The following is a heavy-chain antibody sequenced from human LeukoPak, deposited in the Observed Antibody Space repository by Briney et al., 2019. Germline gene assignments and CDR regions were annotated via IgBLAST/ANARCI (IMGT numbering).Heavy chain of an antibody. V-gene: IGHV1-46*01. D-gene: IGHD5-24*01. J-gene: IGHJ3*02. CDR3: ARDGLEMATMGAFDI. Sequence: ASVKVSCKASGYTFTSYYMHWVRQAPGQGLEWMGIINPSGGSTSYAQKFQGRVTITADKSTSTAYMELSSLRSEDTAVYYCARDGLEMATMGAFDIWGQGTMVTVSS. CDR2: INPSGGST. CDR1: GYTFTSYY.